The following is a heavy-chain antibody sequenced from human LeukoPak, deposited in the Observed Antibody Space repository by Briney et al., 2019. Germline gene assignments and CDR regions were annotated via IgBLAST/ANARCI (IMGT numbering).Heavy chain of an antibody. Sequence: PVGGLRLSSAASGFTFDDHVMTCVRQVPGKGLGWVWGINWNGGSTGYADSVNGRFTISRDNAKNSLYLEVSSLRAEDTALYYCARDAGLFSSSFDYWGQGTLVTVSS. CDR2: INWNGGST. CDR1: GFTFDDHV. CDR3: ARDAGLFSSSFDY. D-gene: IGHD6-6*01. J-gene: IGHJ4*02. V-gene: IGHV3-20*03.